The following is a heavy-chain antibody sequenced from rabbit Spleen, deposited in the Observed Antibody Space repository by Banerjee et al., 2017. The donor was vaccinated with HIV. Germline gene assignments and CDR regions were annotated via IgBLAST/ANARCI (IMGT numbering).Heavy chain of an antibody. D-gene: IGHD8-1*01. CDR3: ARDSGTSFSSYGMDL. V-gene: IGHV1S40*01. J-gene: IGHJ6*01. CDR2: IDTGSSGFT. Sequence: QSLEESGGDLVKPGASLTLTCTASGVSFSSNYYMCWVRQAPGKGLEWIACIDTGSSGFTYFASWAKGRFTISKTSSTTVTLQVTSLTAADTATYFCARDSGTSFSSYGMDLWGLGTLVTVS. CDR1: GVSFSSNYY.